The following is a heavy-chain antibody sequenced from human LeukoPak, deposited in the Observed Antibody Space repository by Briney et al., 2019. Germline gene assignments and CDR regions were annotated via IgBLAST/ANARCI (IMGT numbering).Heavy chain of an antibody. Sequence: SETLSLTCAVYGGSFSGYCWSWIRQPPGKGLEWIGEINHSGSTNYNPSLKSRVTISVDTSKNQFSLKLSSVTAADTAVYYCARGDYSNYVTYYYYYGMDVWGQGTTVTVSS. CDR2: INHSGST. CDR1: GGSFSGYC. J-gene: IGHJ6*02. V-gene: IGHV4-34*01. CDR3: ARGDYSNYVTYYYYYGMDV. D-gene: IGHD4-11*01.